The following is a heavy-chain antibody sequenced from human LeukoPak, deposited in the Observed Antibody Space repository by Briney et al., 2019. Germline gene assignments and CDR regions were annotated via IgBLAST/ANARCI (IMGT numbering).Heavy chain of an antibody. CDR1: GGSISSYY. D-gene: IGHD1-26*01. CDR2: IYYSGST. CDR3: ARTEGGSYYFDY. Sequence: PSETLSLTCTVSGGSISSYYWSWIRQPPGKGLEWIGYIYYSGSTNYNPSLKSRVTISVDTSKNQFSLKLSSVTAADTAVYYCARTEGGSYYFDYWDQGTLVTVSS. J-gene: IGHJ4*02. V-gene: IGHV4-59*01.